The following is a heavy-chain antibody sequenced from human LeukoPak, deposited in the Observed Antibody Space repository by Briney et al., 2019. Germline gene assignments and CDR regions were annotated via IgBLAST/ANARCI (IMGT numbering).Heavy chain of an antibody. CDR3: AKGDSSGYYTDY. Sequence: GGSLRLSCAASGFTFSSYWMHWVRQAPGKGLVWVSRINSDGSSTSYADPVKGRFTISRDNAKNTLYLQMNSLRAEDTAVYYCAKGDSSGYYTDYWGQGTLVTVSS. V-gene: IGHV3-74*01. CDR1: GFTFSSYW. J-gene: IGHJ4*02. D-gene: IGHD3-22*01. CDR2: INSDGSST.